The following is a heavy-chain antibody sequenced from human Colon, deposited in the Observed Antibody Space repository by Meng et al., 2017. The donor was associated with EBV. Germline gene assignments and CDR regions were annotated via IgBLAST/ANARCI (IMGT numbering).Heavy chain of an antibody. V-gene: IGHV4-39*01. Sequence: RQLQESGPGSVKHSETPSLTCTVSGGSISSNGYSWDWVRQPPGKGLEWIGAIYHSGSTSYNPSLQSRVTMFVDTSKNQFSLMLTSVTATDTAVYYCARRRGGSGRDCWGQGTLVTVSS. D-gene: IGHD3-10*01. CDR2: IYHSGST. J-gene: IGHJ4*02. CDR3: ARRRGGSGRDC. CDR1: GGSISSNGYS.